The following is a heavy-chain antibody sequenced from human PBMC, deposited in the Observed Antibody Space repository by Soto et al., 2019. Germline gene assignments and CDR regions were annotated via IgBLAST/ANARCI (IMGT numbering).Heavy chain of an antibody. D-gene: IGHD6-6*01. V-gene: IGHV3-23*01. CDR1: GISFSSYA. CDR2: IGGIAGSGAST. Sequence: PGGSLRLSCAACGISFSSYAMSWVRQAPGRGTEWVSVIGGIAGSGASTYYADSVKVRFTISRDNCKNTLYLQMNSLRADDTPVHYCAKSHEAKIILSSYYWGQGTLVTVSS. CDR3: AKSHEAKIILSSYY. J-gene: IGHJ4*02.